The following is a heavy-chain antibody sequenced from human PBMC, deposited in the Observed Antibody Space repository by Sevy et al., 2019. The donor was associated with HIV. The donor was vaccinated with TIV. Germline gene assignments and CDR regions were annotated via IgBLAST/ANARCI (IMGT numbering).Heavy chain of an antibody. D-gene: IGHD2-8*01. CDR2: FSFGCGRI. CDR3: EREGCTQAHDY. V-gene: IGHV3-23*01. CDR1: GFTFATYS. J-gene: IGHJ4*02. Sequence: GGSLRLSCAASGFTFATYSMNWVRQAPGKGLEWVSTFSFGCGRINYADSVKGRFTISRDDSKNTLFLQMNSLRAEDKATDFCEREGCTQAHDYWGPGTLVTVSS.